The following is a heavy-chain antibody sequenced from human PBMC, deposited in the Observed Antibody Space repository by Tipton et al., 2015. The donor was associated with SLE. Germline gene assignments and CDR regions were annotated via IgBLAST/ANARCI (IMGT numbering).Heavy chain of an antibody. Sequence: TLSLTCTVSGGSISTSSYYWGWIRQSPGKGLEWIGSLYYRGSTYYNPSLKSRVTLSVDTSKNQFSLKLNSVTAADTAVYYCARGQDMITFGGMHRYWGQGTQVTVSS. CDR2: LYYRGST. CDR1: GGSISTSSYY. J-gene: IGHJ4*02. D-gene: IGHD3-16*01. CDR3: ARGQDMITFGGMHRY. V-gene: IGHV4-39*01.